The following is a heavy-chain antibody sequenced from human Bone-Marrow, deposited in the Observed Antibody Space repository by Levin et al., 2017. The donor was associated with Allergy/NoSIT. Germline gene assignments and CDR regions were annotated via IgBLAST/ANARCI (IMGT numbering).Heavy chain of an antibody. CDR1: GFTFSNYE. J-gene: IGHJ6*02. CDR2: ISSTGYTI. Sequence: PGGSLRLSCAASGFTFSNYEINWVRQAPGKGLNWVSYISSTGYTIYYADSVKGRFTISRDNARNSLYLQMNSLRAEDTAVYYCVRVRDVGLRSGSSNYQGMDVWGQGTTVTVSS. V-gene: IGHV3-48*03. D-gene: IGHD1-26*01. CDR3: VRVRDVGLRSGSSNYQGMDV.